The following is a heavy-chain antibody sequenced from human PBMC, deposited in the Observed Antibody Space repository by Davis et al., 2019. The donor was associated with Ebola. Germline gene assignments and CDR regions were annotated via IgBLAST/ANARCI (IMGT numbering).Heavy chain of an antibody. V-gene: IGHV4-34*01. Sequence: SETLSLTCAAYGGSFSGYYWSWIRQPPGKGLEWIGEINHSGSTNYNPSLKSRVTISVDTSKNQFSLRLSSVTATDTAVYYCARLQAHYYYYGMDVWGQGTTVTVSS. J-gene: IGHJ6*02. CDR3: ARLQAHYYYYGMDV. CDR2: INHSGST. CDR1: GGSFSGYY.